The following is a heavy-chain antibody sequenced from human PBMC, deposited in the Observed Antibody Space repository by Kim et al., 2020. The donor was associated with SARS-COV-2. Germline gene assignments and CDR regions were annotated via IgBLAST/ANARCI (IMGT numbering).Heavy chain of an antibody. D-gene: IGHD3-22*01. CDR3: ARPRYYDSSGYGGWVDY. Sequence: GESLKISCKGSGYSFTSYWISWVRQMPGKGLEWMGRIDPSDSYTNYSPSFQGHVTISADKSISTAYLQWSSLKASDTAMYYCARPRYYDSSGYGGWVDYWGQGTLVTVSS. CDR1: GYSFTSYW. J-gene: IGHJ4*02. CDR2: IDPSDSYT. V-gene: IGHV5-10-1*01.